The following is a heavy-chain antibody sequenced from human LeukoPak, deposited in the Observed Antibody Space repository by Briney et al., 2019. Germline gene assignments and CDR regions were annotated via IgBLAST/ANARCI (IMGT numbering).Heavy chain of an antibody. CDR2: INPSGGST. J-gene: IGHJ3*02. CDR1: AYTFISYY. Sequence: ASVKVSCKASAYTFISYYMHWVRQSPGQGVEWMGIINPSGGSTSYAQKFQGRVTMTRDTSTSTVYMELSSLRSEDTAVYYCARCLRGGDFVAQDAFDIWGQGTMVTVSS. CDR3: ARCLRGGDFVAQDAFDI. D-gene: IGHD2-21*02. V-gene: IGHV1-46*01.